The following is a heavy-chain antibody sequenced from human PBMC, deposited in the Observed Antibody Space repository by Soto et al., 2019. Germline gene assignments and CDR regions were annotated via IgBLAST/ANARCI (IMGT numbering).Heavy chain of an antibody. CDR2: IYPGDSDT. V-gene: IGHV5-51*01. J-gene: IGHJ3*01. Sequence: GESLKISCKGSGYNFTSYWIGWVRQMPGKGLEWMGIIYPGDSDTRYSPSFQGQVTISADKSISTAYLQWSGLKASDTAVYYCARVMRSGYFDALDLWGQGTMVTVSS. CDR3: ARVMRSGYFDALDL. D-gene: IGHD5-12*01. CDR1: GYNFTSYW.